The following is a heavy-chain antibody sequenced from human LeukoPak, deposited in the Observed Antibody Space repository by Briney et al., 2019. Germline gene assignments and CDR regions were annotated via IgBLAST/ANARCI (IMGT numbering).Heavy chain of an antibody. CDR1: VYSISSRYY. CDR2: IYHSGST. Sequence: KPAEPLSLTCALSVYSISSRYYWGWIRQPPGKGLEWIGSIYHSGSTYYNPSLKSRVTISVDTSKNQFSLKLSSVTAADTAVYYCARGRYGDYVDYWGQGTLVTVSS. V-gene: IGHV4-38-2*01. D-gene: IGHD4-17*01. J-gene: IGHJ4*02. CDR3: ARGRYGDYVDY.